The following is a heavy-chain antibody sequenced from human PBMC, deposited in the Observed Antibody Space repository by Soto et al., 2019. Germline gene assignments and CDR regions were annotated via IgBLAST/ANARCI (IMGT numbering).Heavy chain of an antibody. CDR2: MNPNSGNT. J-gene: IGHJ6*02. CDR1: GYTFTSYD. Sequence: QVQLVQSGAEVKKPGASVKVSCTASGYTFTSYDINWVRQATGQGREWMGWMNPNSGNTGYAQRFQGRVTMTRNTSITTAYMELSSLRSEDTAVYYCAREMTTRGLAVWGQGYTVTVSS. V-gene: IGHV1-8*01. D-gene: IGHD1-1*01. CDR3: AREMTTRGLAV.